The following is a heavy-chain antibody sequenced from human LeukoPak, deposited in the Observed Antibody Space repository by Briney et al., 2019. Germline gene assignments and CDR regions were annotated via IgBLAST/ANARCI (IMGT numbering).Heavy chain of an antibody. J-gene: IGHJ4*02. D-gene: IGHD3-10*01. Sequence: GRSLRLSCAASGFTFSSYGMHWVRQAPGKGLEWVAVIWYDGGNKYYADSVKGRFTISRDNSKNTLYLQMNSLRAEDTAVYYCAKPYYYGSGSYYADFDYWGQGTLVTVSS. CDR2: IWYDGGNK. CDR1: GFTFSSYG. CDR3: AKPYYYGSGSYYADFDY. V-gene: IGHV3-33*06.